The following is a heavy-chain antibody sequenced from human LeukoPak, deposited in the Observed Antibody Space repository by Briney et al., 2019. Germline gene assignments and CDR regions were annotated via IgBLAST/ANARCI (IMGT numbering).Heavy chain of an antibody. V-gene: IGHV3-23*01. CDR3: AKGVGSSWLTGGNNYDY. CDR2: ISGSGGST. Sequence: PGGSLRLSCAASGFTFSSYAMSWVRQAPGKGLEWVSAISGSGGSTYYADSVKGRFTISRDNSKNTLYLQMNSLRAEDTAVYYRAKGVGSSWLTGGNNYDYWGQGTLVTVSS. J-gene: IGHJ4*02. D-gene: IGHD4-23*01. CDR1: GFTFSSYA.